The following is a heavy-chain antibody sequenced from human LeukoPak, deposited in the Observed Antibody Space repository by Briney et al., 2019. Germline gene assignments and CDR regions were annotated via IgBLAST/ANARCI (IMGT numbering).Heavy chain of an antibody. D-gene: IGHD2-15*01. Sequence: ASVKVSCKASGYTFTGYYMHWVRQAPGQGLEWMGWISAYNGNTNYAQKLQGRGTMTTDTSTSTAYMELRSLRSDDTAVYYCARASRFCSGGGCSTIYGMDVWGQGTTVTVSS. J-gene: IGHJ6*02. CDR1: GYTFTGYY. V-gene: IGHV1-18*04. CDR2: ISAYNGNT. CDR3: ARASRFCSGGGCSTIYGMDV.